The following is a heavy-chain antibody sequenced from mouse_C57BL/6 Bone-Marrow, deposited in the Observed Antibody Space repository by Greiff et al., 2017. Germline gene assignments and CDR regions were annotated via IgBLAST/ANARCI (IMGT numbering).Heavy chain of an antibody. V-gene: IGHV5-4*01. CDR1: GFTFSSYA. J-gene: IGHJ4*01. CDR2: ISDGGSYT. D-gene: IGHD2-5*01. Sequence: EVKLMESGGGLVKPGGSLKLSCAASGFTFSSYAMSWVRQTPEKRLEWVATISDGGSYTYYPDNVKGRFTISRDNAKNNLYLQMSHLKSEDTAMYYCARDRPSDSNYEGIDYWGQGTSVTVSS. CDR3: ARDRPSDSNYEGIDY.